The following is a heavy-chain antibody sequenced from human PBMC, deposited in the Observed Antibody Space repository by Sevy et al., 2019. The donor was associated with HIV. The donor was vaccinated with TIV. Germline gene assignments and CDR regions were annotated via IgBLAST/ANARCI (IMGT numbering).Heavy chain of an antibody. CDR1: GFTLSSYG. J-gene: IGHJ6*02. V-gene: IGHV3-33*01. Sequence: GGSLRLSCAASGFTLSSYGMHWVRQAPGKGLEWVAVIRYDGSNKYYADSVKGRFTISRDNSKNTLYLQMNSLLAEDTAVYYCARDRLGITISAEWGGGMDVWGQGTTVTVSS. CDR2: IRYDGSNK. CDR3: ARDRLGITISAEWGGGMDV. D-gene: IGHD3-3*01.